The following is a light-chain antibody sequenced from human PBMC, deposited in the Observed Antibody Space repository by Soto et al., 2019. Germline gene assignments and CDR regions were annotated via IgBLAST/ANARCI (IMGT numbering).Light chain of an antibody. CDR2: LNSGGSH. V-gene: IGLV4-69*01. CDR1: SGHSSYA. CDR3: QTWGTGIRV. Sequence: QLVLTQSPSASASLGASVKLTCTLSSGHSSYAIAWHQQQPETGPRFLMKLNSGGSHNKGDGIPDRFSGSSSGAERYLTISSLQSEDESDYYCQTWGTGIRVFGTGTKLTVL. J-gene: IGLJ1*01.